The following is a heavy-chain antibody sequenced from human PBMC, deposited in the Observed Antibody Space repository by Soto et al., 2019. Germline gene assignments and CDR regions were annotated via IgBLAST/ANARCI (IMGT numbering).Heavy chain of an antibody. CDR3: ARDLPTYCSSTSCHYYGMDV. CDR2: IIPIFGTA. J-gene: IGHJ6*02. V-gene: IGHV1-69*06. Sequence: AASVKVSCKASGGTFSSYAISWVRQAPGQGLEWMGGIIPIFGTANYAQKFQGRVTITADKSTSTAYMELSSLRSEDTAVYYCARDLPTYCSSTSCHYYGMDVWGQGTTVTVSS. CDR1: GGTFSSYA. D-gene: IGHD2-2*01.